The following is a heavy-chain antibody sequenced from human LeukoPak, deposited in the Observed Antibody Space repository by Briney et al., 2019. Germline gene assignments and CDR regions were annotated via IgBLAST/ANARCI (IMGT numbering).Heavy chain of an antibody. J-gene: IGHJ5*02. D-gene: IGHD3/OR15-3a*01. Sequence: GGSLRLSCAASGFTFSNYGMSWARQAPGKGLEWVSHISGSSSNTYYAASVKGRFTISRDNSKNTLYLQMNSLRADDTAVYYCAKGTAYYSLGPWGQGTLVTVSS. V-gene: IGHV3-23*01. CDR3: AKGTAYYSLGP. CDR1: GFTFSNYG. CDR2: ISGSSSNT.